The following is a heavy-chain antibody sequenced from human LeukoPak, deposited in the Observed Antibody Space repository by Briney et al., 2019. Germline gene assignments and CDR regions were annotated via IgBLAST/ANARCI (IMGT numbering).Heavy chain of an antibody. CDR3: ARGPGNYGLDY. CDR1: GGSISSGGYY. D-gene: IGHD1-7*01. V-gene: IGHV4-31*03. CDR2: IYYSGST. Sequence: SETLSLTYTVSGGSISSGGYYWSWIRQHPGKGLEWIGYIYYSGSTYYNPSLKSRVTISVDTSKNQFSLKLSSVTAADTAVYYCARGPGNYGLDYWGQGTLVTVSS. J-gene: IGHJ4*02.